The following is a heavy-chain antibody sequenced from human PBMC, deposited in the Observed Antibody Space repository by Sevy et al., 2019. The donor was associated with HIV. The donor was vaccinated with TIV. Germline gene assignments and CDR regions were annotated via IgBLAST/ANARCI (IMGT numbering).Heavy chain of an antibody. J-gene: IGHJ6*02. Sequence: GGSLRLSCAASGFTFDDYAMHWVRLAPGKGLEWVSGLRWNSGSICYADSVKDRFTISRDNAKNSLYLQMNSLRAEDTALYYCAKDRFARAYVLRFLADVWGQGTTVTVSS. V-gene: IGHV3-9*01. CDR1: GFTFDDYA. CDR3: AKDRFARAYVLRFLADV. CDR2: LRWNSGSI. D-gene: IGHD3-3*01.